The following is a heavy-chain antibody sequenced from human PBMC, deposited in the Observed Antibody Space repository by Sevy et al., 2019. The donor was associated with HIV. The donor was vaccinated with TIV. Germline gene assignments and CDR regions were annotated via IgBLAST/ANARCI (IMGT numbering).Heavy chain of an antibody. Sequence: ASVKVSCKVSGYTLSELSMHWVRLAPGKGLEWMGSFDPEDEETTYAQKFQGRVTMTEDTSTDTAYMELSSLRSEDTAVYYCATTKDYYDSSGSPFDYCGQGTLVTVSS. D-gene: IGHD3-22*01. V-gene: IGHV1-24*01. CDR1: GYTLSELS. CDR3: ATTKDYYDSSGSPFDY. CDR2: FDPEDEET. J-gene: IGHJ4*02.